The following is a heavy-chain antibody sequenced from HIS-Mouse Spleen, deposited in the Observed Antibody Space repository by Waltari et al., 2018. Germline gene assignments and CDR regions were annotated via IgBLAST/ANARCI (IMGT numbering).Heavy chain of an antibody. CDR3: AREIPYSSSWYDWYFDL. CDR1: GGSISSRSSY. V-gene: IGHV4-39*07. Sequence: QLQLQESGPGLVKPSETLSLPCTVSGGSISSRSSYWGWIRQPPGKGLEWIGSIYYSGSTYYNPSLKSRVTISVDTSKNQFSLNLSSVTAADTAVYYCAREIPYSSSWYDWYFDLWGRGTLVTVSS. J-gene: IGHJ2*01. D-gene: IGHD6-13*01. CDR2: IYYSGST.